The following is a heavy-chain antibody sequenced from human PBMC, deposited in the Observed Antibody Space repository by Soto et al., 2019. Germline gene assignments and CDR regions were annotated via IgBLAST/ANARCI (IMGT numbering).Heavy chain of an antibody. V-gene: IGHV1-18*01. J-gene: IGHJ4*02. Sequence: ASVKVSCKASGYTFTSYGVSWVRQAPGQGLEWMGWISAYNGNTNYAQSLQGRVTMTTDTSTTTAYMELRSLKSDDTAVYYCARVSPSSRAAEPWGQGTLVTVSS. CDR2: ISAYNGNT. CDR1: GYTFTSYG. D-gene: IGHD6-13*01. CDR3: ARVSPSSRAAEP.